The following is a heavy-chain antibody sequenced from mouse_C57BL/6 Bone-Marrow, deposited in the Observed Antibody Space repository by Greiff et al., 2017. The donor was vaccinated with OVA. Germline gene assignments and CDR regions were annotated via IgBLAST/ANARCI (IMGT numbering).Heavy chain of an antibody. CDR2: INPGSGGT. J-gene: IGHJ2*01. D-gene: IGHD3-3*01. V-gene: IGHV1-54*01. CDR3: ASSSRVEAEGWVDY. CDR1: GYAFTNYL. Sequence: VQLQQPGAELVRPGTSVKLSCKASGYAFTNYLMHWVKQRPGQGLEWIGVINPGSGGTNYNEKFKGKATLTADKSSSTTYMQLSSLTSEASAVYVYASSSRVEAEGWVDYWGQGTTLTVSS.